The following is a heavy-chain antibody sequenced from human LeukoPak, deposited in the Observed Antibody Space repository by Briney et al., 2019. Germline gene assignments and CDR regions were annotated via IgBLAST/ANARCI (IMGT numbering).Heavy chain of an antibody. CDR2: IYPNSGGT. CDR1: GCTFTGYY. CDR3: ARGGDIVVVPASIDWFDP. V-gene: IGHV1-2*02. J-gene: IGHJ5*02. D-gene: IGHD2-2*02. Sequence: ASVKVSCKVSGCTFTGYYMHWVRQAPGQGLEWMGWIYPNSGGTNYAQKFQGRVTMTRDTSISTAYMELSRLRSDVTAVYYCARGGDIVVVPASIDWFDPWGQGTLVTVSS.